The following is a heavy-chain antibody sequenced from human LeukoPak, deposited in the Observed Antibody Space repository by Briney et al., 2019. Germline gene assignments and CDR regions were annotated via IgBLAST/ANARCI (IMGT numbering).Heavy chain of an antibody. J-gene: IGHJ6*02. D-gene: IGHD3-10*01. CDR3: ARDREVTMVRGVSYYYYYGMDV. Sequence: SETLSLTCTVSGGSISNYYWSWIRQPPGKGLEWIGYIYYSGSTNYNPSLKSRVTISVDTSKNQFSLKLSSVTAADTAVYYCARDREVTMVRGVSYYYYYGMDVWGQGTTVTVSS. V-gene: IGHV4-59*01. CDR2: IYYSGST. CDR1: GGSISNYY.